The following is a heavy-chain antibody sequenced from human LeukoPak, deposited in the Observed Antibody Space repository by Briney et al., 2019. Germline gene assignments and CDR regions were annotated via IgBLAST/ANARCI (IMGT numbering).Heavy chain of an antibody. Sequence: GASVKVSCKASGGTFSSYAISWVRQAPGQGLEWMGGIIPIFGTANYAQKFQGRVTITADESTSTAYMELSSLRPEDTAVYYCARERMTTPLPIVAFDIWGQGTMVTVSS. CDR1: GGTFSSYA. CDR3: ARERMTTPLPIVAFDI. V-gene: IGHV1-69*13. J-gene: IGHJ3*02. D-gene: IGHD4-17*01. CDR2: IIPIFGTA.